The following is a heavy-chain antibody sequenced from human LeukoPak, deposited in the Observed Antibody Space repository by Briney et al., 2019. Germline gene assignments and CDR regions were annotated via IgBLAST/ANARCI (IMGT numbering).Heavy chain of an antibody. V-gene: IGHV3-7*03. D-gene: IGHD3-10*01. Sequence: HTGGSLRLSCAASGFTFSSYWMSWVRQAPGKGLEWVANIKQDGSEKYYVDSVKGRFTISRDNAKNSLYLQMNSLRAEDTAVYYCARVGTMARRHAFDYWGQGTLVTVSS. CDR2: IKQDGSEK. J-gene: IGHJ4*02. CDR1: GFTFSSYW. CDR3: ARVGTMARRHAFDY.